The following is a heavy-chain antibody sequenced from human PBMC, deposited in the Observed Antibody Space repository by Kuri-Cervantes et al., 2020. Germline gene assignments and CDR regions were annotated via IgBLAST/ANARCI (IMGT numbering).Heavy chain of an antibody. CDR1: GFTFSSYA. V-gene: IGHV3-30*07. J-gene: IGHJ4*02. D-gene: IGHD3-3*01. Sequence: GGSLRLSCAASGFTFSSYAMHWVRQAPGKGLEWVAVISYDGSNKYYADSVKGRLTISRDNSKNTLYLQMNSLRAEDTAVYYCAKDSRYYDFWSGYSYDYWGQGTLVTVSS. CDR3: AKDSRYYDFWSGYSYDY. CDR2: ISYDGSNK.